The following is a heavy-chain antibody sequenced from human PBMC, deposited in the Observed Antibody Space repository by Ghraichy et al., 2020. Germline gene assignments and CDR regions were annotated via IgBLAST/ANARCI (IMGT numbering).Heavy chain of an antibody. V-gene: IGHV4-31*03. CDR1: GGSISSGGYY. J-gene: IGHJ4*02. Sequence: SETLSLTCTVSGGSISSGGYYWSWIRQHPGKGLEWIGYIYYSGSTYYNPSLKSRVTISVDTSKNQFSLKLSSVTAADTAVYYCARDRTYGSGIIIRPNEETNWGQGTLVTVSS. CDR3: ARDRTYGSGIIIRPNEETN. CDR2: IYYSGST. D-gene: IGHD3-10*01.